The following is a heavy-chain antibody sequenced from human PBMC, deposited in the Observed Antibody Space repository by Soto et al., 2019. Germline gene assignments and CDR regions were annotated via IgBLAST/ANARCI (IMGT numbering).Heavy chain of an antibody. CDR3: AHSRVAARPYRWFDP. J-gene: IGHJ5*02. V-gene: IGHV2-5*02. CDR1: GFSLSTSGVG. CDR2: IYWDDDK. Sequence: QITLKESGPTLVKPTQTLTLTCTFSGFSLSTSGVGVGWIRQPPGKALEWLALIYWDDDKRYSPSLKSRLTTPKDTSKNQVVLTMTNMDPVDTATYYCAHSRVAARPYRWFDPWGQGTLVTVSS. D-gene: IGHD6-6*01.